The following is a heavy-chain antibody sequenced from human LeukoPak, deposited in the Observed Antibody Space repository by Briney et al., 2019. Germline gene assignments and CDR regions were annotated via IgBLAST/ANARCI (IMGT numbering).Heavy chain of an antibody. V-gene: IGHV4-38-2*01. Sequence: SETLSLTCAVSGYSISSGYYWGWIRQPPGKGQEWIGSIYHSGSTYYNPSLKSRVTISVDTSKNQFSLKLSSVTAADTAVYYCARHVEFCSSTSCYFFDYWGQGTVVTVSS. CDR3: ARHVEFCSSTSCYFFDY. CDR2: IYHSGST. D-gene: IGHD2-2*01. CDR1: GYSISSGYY. J-gene: IGHJ4*02.